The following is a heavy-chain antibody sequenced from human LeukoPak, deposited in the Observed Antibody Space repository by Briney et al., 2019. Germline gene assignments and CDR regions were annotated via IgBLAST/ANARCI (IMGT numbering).Heavy chain of an antibody. J-gene: IGHJ4*02. CDR3: ATSRDYYDNNGYYPYYFDY. CDR1: XFTFXXXX. V-gene: IGHV3-23*01. Sequence: LXXXXXXFTFXXXXMSXVXQXXGXGXEWXSXXSGSGGSTYYADSVKGRFTISRDNSKNTLYLQMNSLRAEDTAVYYCATSRDYYDNNGYYPYYFDYWGQGTLVTVSS. CDR2: XSGSGGST. D-gene: IGHD3-22*01.